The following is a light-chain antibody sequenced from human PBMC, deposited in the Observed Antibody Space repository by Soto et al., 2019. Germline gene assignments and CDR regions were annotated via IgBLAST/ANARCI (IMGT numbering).Light chain of an antibody. J-gene: IGKJ1*01. V-gene: IGKV1-27*01. CDR2: AAS. CDR1: QDIGNF. Sequence: DIQMTQSPSSLSAFVGDRVTITCRASQDIGNFLAWYQQKPGKVPKLLIYAASTLQSGVPSRFIGSGSGTDFTLTISRLEPEDFAVYYCQHYVTSLTTFGQGTKVDIK. CDR3: QHYVTSLTT.